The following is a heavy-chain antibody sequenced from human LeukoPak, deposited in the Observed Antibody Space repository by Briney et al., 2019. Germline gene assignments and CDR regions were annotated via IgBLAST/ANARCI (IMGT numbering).Heavy chain of an antibody. Sequence: PSETLSLTCTVSGGSISSSNWWSWVRQPPGKGLEWIGEIYHSGSTNYNPSLKSRVTISVDTSKNQFSLKLSSVTAADTAVYYCARAHSPTGYGGYDWRDWGQGTLVTVSS. V-gene: IGHV4-4*02. D-gene: IGHD5-12*01. J-gene: IGHJ4*02. CDR2: IYHSGST. CDR3: ARAHSPTGYGGYDWRD. CDR1: GGSISSSNW.